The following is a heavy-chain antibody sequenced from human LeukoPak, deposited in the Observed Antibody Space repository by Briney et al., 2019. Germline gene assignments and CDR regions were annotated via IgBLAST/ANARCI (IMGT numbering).Heavy chain of an antibody. V-gene: IGHV3-11*01. Sequence: SGGSLRLSCAASGFTFSDYYMSWIRQAPGKGLEWVSYIGSSGSTIYYADSVKGRFTISRDNAKNSLYLQMNSLRAVDTAVYYCARDDYGVHSYYYYGMDVWGQGITVTVSS. J-gene: IGHJ6*02. D-gene: IGHD4-17*01. CDR1: GFTFSDYY. CDR3: ARDDYGVHSYYYYGMDV. CDR2: IGSSGSTI.